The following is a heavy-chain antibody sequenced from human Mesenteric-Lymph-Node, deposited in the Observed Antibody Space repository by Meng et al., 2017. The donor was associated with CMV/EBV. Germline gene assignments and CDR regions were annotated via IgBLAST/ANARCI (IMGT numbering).Heavy chain of an antibody. CDR1: GGSFSGHY. Sequence: VCGGSFSGHYWSWIRQPPGKGLEWIGDINDSGGTNYSPSLKSRSTISVDTSKKQFSLGLSSVTATDTAVYYCARKGIQLPNWYFDLWGRGTLVTVSS. CDR3: ARKGIQLPNWYFDL. D-gene: IGHD2-2*01. V-gene: IGHV4-34*01. J-gene: IGHJ2*01. CDR2: INDSGGT.